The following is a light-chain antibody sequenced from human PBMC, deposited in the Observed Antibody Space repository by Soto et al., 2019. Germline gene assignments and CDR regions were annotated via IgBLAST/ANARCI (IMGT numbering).Light chain of an antibody. CDR2: GAS. V-gene: IGKV3-15*01. CDR1: QSISIN. CDR3: HQYHGFPRT. Sequence: EVVMTQSPATLSVSPGERVALSCRASQSISINLAWIQQKPGQGPRLLMIGASTRAPGDPARFSGSGTGTDFTLTISRVEPEDFAIYYCHQYHGFPRTFGPGTKVDIK. J-gene: IGKJ1*01.